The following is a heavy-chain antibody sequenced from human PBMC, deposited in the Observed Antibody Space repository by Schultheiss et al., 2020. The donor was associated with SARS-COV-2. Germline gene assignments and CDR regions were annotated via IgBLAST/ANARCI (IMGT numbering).Heavy chain of an antibody. CDR3: ARISRSSSSGGLDY. J-gene: IGHJ4*02. D-gene: IGHD6-6*01. CDR2: IYPRGRI. Sequence: SETLSLTCTVSGGSISSYYWSWIRQPAGKGLEWIGRIYPRGRIDYNPSLKSRVTISVDTSKNQFSLKLSSVTAADTAVYYCARISRSSSSGGLDYWGQGTLVTVSS. CDR1: GGSISSYY. V-gene: IGHV4-4*07.